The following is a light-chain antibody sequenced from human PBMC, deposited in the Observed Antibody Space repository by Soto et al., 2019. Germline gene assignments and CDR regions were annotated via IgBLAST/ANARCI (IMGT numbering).Light chain of an antibody. CDR2: DAS. J-gene: IGKJ5*01. CDR3: QQYNTYST. V-gene: IGKV1-5*01. Sequence: DIQMTQSPSTLSASVGDCVTITCRASQTSHNGLAWYQKKPGKAPNPLIYDASSVKSGVPARFSGSGSGTDFTLTISSLQPDDFATYYCQQYNTYSTFGQGTRPEI. CDR1: QTSHNG.